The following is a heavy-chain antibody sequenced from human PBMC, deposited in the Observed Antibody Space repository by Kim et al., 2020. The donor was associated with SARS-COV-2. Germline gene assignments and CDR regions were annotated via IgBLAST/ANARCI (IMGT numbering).Heavy chain of an antibody. CDR1: GFTVSSNY. Sequence: GGSLRLPCAASGFTVSSNYMSWVRQAPGKGLEWVSVIYSGGSTYYADSVKGRFTISRDNSKNTLYLQMNSLGAEDTAVYYCARRAGGRRGPGDAFDIWGQGTMVTVSS. J-gene: IGHJ3*02. CDR2: IYSGGST. V-gene: IGHV3-66*01. CDR3: ARRAGGRRGPGDAFDI.